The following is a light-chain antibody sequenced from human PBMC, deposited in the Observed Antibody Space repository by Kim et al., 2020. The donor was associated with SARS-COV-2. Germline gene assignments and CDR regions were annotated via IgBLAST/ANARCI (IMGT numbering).Light chain of an antibody. V-gene: IGLV1-40*01. CDR1: SSNIGAGYD. CDR3: QSYDSSLSGSVV. CDR2: GNS. Sequence: VTISCTGSSSNIGAGYDVHWYQQLPGTAPKLLIYGNSNRPSGVPDRFSGSESGTSASLAITGLQAEDEADYYCQSYDSSLSGSVVFGRGTKLTVL. J-gene: IGLJ2*01.